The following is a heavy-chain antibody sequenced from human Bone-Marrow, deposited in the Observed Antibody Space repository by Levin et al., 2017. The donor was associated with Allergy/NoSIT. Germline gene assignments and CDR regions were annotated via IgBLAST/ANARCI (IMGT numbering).Heavy chain of an antibody. J-gene: IGHJ6*02. D-gene: IGHD5-12*01. CDR1: EFIVSSNY. Sequence: GESLKISCAASEFIVSSNYMSWVRQVPGKGLDWVSVIHSRGSAYYADSVKGRFTISRDNSKNTLYLRMNSLRVEDTAVYYCVARSNGMDVWDQGTTVTVSS. CDR2: IHSRGSA. CDR3: VARSNGMDV. V-gene: IGHV3-66*01.